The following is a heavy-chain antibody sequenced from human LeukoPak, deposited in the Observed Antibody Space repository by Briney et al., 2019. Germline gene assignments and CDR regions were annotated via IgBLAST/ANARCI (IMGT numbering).Heavy chain of an antibody. CDR3: AREVPLRFLEWLFGMDV. J-gene: IGHJ6*02. Sequence: PGGSLRLSCAASGFTFSSYSMNWVRQAPGKGLEWVANIKQDGSEKYYVDSVKGRFTISRDNAKNSLYLQMNSLRAEDTAVYYCAREVPLRFLEWLFGMDVWGQGTTVTVSS. CDR2: IKQDGSEK. V-gene: IGHV3-7*01. D-gene: IGHD3-3*01. CDR1: GFTFSSYS.